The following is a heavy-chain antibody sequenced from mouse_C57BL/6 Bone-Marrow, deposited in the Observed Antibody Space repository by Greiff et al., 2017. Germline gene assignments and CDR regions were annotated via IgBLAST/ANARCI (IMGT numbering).Heavy chain of an antibody. CDR1: GYTFTDYY. Sequence: EVQLQQSGPELVKPGASVKISCKASGYTFTDYYMNWVKQSHGKSLEWIGDINPNNGGTSYNQKFKGKATLTVDKSSSTAYMELRSLTSEDSAVYYCAREWDYYGSNDYWGQGTTLTVSS. J-gene: IGHJ2*01. CDR3: AREWDYYGSNDY. V-gene: IGHV1-26*01. D-gene: IGHD1-1*01. CDR2: INPNNGGT.